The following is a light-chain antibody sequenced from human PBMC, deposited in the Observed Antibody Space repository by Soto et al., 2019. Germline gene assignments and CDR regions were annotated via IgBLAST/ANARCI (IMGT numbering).Light chain of an antibody. Sequence: QSALTQPASVSGSPGQSIAISCTGTSSDVGSYKYVSWYQQHPGKAPKLLISEVSNRPSGVSDRFSGSKSGNTASLTISGLQAEDEADYYCSSFTSSYTFVFGSGTKVTVL. CDR3: SSFTSSYTFV. CDR1: SSDVGSYKY. CDR2: EVS. V-gene: IGLV2-14*01. J-gene: IGLJ1*01.